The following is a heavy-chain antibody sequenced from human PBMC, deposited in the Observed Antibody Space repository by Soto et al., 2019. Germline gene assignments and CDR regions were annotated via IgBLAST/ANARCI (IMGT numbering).Heavy chain of an antibody. V-gene: IGHV4-61*08. J-gene: IGHJ4*02. CDR2: ISHSGNT. D-gene: IGHD2-8*02. CDR1: GDSISSGGYS. CDR3: ARDKITGLFDY. Sequence: SETLSLTCAVSGDSISSGGYSWSWIRRPPGKGLEWIGEISHSGNTNYNPSLKSRVTISVDTSKNQFSLKLTSVTAADTAVYYCARDKITGLFDYWGQGTLVTVSS.